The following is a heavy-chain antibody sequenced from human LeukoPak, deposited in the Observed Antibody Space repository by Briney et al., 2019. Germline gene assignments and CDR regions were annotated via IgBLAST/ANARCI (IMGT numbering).Heavy chain of an antibody. CDR1: GGTFSSYA. CDR2: IIPIFGTA. D-gene: IGHD2-2*01. J-gene: IGHJ4*02. Sequence: GSSVKVSCKASGGTFSSYAISWVRQAPGQGLEWMGGIIPIFGTANYAQKFQGRVTITADESTSTAYMELSSPRSEDTAVYYCARDGGYCSSTSCYVPRYWGQGTLVTVSS. V-gene: IGHV1-69*01. CDR3: ARDGGYCSSTSCYVPRY.